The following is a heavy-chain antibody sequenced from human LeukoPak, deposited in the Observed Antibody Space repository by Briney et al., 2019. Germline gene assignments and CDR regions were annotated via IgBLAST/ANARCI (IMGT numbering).Heavy chain of an antibody. D-gene: IGHD2-2*01. CDR1: GFTISGYW. Sequence: PGGSLRLSCTASGFTISGYWMHWVGQAPGKGLVWVSRINSDGSRTNYADSVKGRFAISRDNAKNTLFLQINSLRTEDTAVYHCARDLGSCTSTDCLNIWFDHWGQGTLVTVSS. J-gene: IGHJ5*02. V-gene: IGHV3-74*01. CDR3: ARDLGSCTSTDCLNIWFDH. CDR2: INSDGSRT.